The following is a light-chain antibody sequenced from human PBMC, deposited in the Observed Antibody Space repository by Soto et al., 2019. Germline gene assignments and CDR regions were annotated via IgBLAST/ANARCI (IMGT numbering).Light chain of an antibody. Sequence: EIVLTQSPGTLSLSPGERATLSCRASQSVSSSSYVAWYQQKPVQAPRLLIYGASSRATGIPDRFSGSGSATDLTINISRLEPTDFSYYYCRQYGSSPSYTFGQGTKLEIK. CDR3: RQYGSSPSYT. CDR2: GAS. V-gene: IGKV3-20*01. CDR1: QSVSSSSY. J-gene: IGKJ2*01.